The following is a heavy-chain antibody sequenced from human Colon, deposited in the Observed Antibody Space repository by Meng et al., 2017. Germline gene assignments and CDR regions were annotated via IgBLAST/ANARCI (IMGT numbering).Heavy chain of an antibody. Sequence: GESLTISCSASGFPFGDYWLAWVRQAPGKGLEWVAKIENDGSEKYYVDSVKGRFTISRDNAKNSLYLQMHSLRAEDTAVYYCERHPASSGNYNGNFWGQGTLVTVSS. CDR2: IENDGSEK. CDR1: GFPFGDYW. V-gene: IGHV3-7*01. J-gene: IGHJ4*02. CDR3: ERHPASSGNYNGNF. D-gene: IGHD1-26*01.